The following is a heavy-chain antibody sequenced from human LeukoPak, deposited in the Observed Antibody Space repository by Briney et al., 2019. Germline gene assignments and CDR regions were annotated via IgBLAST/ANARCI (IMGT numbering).Heavy chain of an antibody. CDR1: GGSINTANYY. D-gene: IGHD4-17*01. CDR2: ISYSGTP. Sequence: SQTLSLTSNVSGGSINTANYYWTWIRQPPGKGLEWIGYISYSGTPYYNPSLNSRVTISLDTSKNQFSLRLNSVTAADTAMYYCARDRYGDFEDYWGQGTLVTVSS. V-gene: IGHV4-30-4*08. CDR3: ARDRYGDFEDY. J-gene: IGHJ4*02.